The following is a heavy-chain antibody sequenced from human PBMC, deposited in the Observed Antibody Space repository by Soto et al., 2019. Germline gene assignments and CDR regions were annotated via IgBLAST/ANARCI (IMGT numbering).Heavy chain of an antibody. CDR3: ARVLYYYGSGSYNWFDP. V-gene: IGHV4-59*01. D-gene: IGHD3-10*01. CDR1: GGFISSDY. Sequence: SETLCLTCTVSGGFISSDYWSWIRQPPGKGLEWIGYIYYSGSTNYNPSLKSRVTISVDTSKNQFSLKLSSVTAADTAVYYCARVLYYYGSGSYNWFDPWGQGTLVTVS. J-gene: IGHJ5*02. CDR2: IYYSGST.